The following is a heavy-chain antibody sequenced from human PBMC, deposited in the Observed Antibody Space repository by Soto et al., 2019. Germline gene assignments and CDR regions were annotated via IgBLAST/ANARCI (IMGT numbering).Heavy chain of an antibody. V-gene: IGHV3-23*01. CDR2: VSGSGGST. J-gene: IGHJ4*02. CDR1: GFTFSSYT. CDR3: AKPPDYNWNDY. D-gene: IGHD1-20*01. Sequence: EVQLLESGGGLVQPGGSLRLSCAASGFTFSSYTMSWVRQAPGKGLEWISAVSGSGGSTDYADSVKGRFTISRDNSKDTLELQMNNLRAEDTAVYYCAKPPDYNWNDYWGQGTLVTVSS.